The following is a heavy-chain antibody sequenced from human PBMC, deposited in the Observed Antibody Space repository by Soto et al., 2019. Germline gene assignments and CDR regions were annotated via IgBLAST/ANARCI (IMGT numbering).Heavy chain of an antibody. CDR1: GGSISSGDYY. CDR3: ARDQKRPYGMDV. J-gene: IGHJ6*02. V-gene: IGHV4-30-4*01. Sequence: PSETLSLTCTVSGGSISSGDYYWSWIRQPPGKGLEWIGYIYYSGSTYYNPSLKSRVTISVDTSKNQFSLKLSSVTAADTAVYYCARDQKRPYGMDVWGQGTTVTVSS. CDR2: IYYSGST.